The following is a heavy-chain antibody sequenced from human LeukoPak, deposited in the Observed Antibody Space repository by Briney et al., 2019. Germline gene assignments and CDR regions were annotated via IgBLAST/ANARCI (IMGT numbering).Heavy chain of an antibody. D-gene: IGHD6-19*01. CDR1: GDTFTGHY. J-gene: IGHJ6*03. CDR3: ARAAIAVAGDYNYHYMDV. Sequence: GASVKVSCKASGDTFTGHYMHWGRQAPGQGLEGMVWIYPSSGDIDYSHIFEGRVTMTRDTSISTAYMELSRLRSDDTAVYYCARAAIAVAGDYNYHYMDVWGKGPTVTVSS. V-gene: IGHV1-2*07. CDR2: IYPSSGDI.